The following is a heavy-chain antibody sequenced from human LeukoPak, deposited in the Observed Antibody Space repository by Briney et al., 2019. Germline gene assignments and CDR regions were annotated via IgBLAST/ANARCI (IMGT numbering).Heavy chain of an antibody. CDR2: VNSDGSST. J-gene: IGHJ4*02. D-gene: IGHD3-3*01. V-gene: IGHV3-74*01. CDR1: GFIFSSYR. Sequence: GGSLRLSCAASGFIFSSYRMHWIRQAPGKGLVWVSRVNSDGSSTYYADSVKGRFTISRDNAKNTLYLQTNSLRAEDTAVYYCAKDIITIKDWGQGTLVTVSS. CDR3: AKDIITIKD.